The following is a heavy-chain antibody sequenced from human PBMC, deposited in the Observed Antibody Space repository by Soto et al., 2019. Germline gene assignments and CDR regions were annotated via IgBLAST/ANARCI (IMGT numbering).Heavy chain of an antibody. CDR3: PTDSYITIIIAGFAY. CDR2: IKSKTDGGTT. D-gene: IGHD3-22*01. CDR1: GFTFTNAW. V-gene: IGHV3-15*07. J-gene: IGHJ4*01. Sequence: GGSLRLSCAASGFTFTNAWINWVRQAPGKGLEWVGRIKSKTDGGTTDYAEPVKGRFAISRDDSNNMVYLQMNSLKIEDTAVYYFPTDSYITIIIAGFAYWGHGTLVPVSS.